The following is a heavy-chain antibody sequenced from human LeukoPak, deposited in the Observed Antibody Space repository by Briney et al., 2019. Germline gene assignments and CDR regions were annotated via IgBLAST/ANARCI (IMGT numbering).Heavy chain of an antibody. Sequence: GASVKVSCKASGYTFTSYGISWVRQAPGQGLEWMGWISAYNGNTNYAQRLQGRVTMTTDTSTSTAYMELRSLRSDDTAVYYCATLAPDYYGSGSPNAFDIWGQGTMVTVSS. V-gene: IGHV1-18*01. CDR1: GYTFTSYG. CDR3: ATLAPDYYGSGSPNAFDI. CDR2: ISAYNGNT. D-gene: IGHD3-10*01. J-gene: IGHJ3*02.